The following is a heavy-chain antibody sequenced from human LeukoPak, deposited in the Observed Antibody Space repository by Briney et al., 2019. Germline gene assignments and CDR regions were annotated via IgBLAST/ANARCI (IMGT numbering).Heavy chain of an antibody. V-gene: IGHV4-38-2*02. CDR2: IHHTGYT. CDR3: ARDTGGFDI. Sequence: SETLSFTCSVSAYSISSGYYWGWIRQPPGKGLEWIGSIHHTGYTFYNPSVKSRITISVETSKNQFSLKLSSVTAADTAMYYCARDTGGFDIWGQGAMVIVSS. D-gene: IGHD2-15*01. J-gene: IGHJ3*02. CDR1: AYSISSGYY.